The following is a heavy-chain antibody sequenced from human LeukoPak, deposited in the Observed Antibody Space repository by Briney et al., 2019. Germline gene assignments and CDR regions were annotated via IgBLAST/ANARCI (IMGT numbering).Heavy chain of an antibody. CDR1: GGSFSGYY. Sequence: SETLSLTCAVHGGSFSGYYWSWIRQPPGKGLEWIGEINHSGGTNYNPSLKSRVTISVDTSKNQFSLKLSSVTAADTAVYYCARGCSGGSCYYYYYGMDVWGQGTTVTVSS. CDR3: ARGCSGGSCYYYYYGMDV. CDR2: INHSGGT. J-gene: IGHJ6*02. V-gene: IGHV4-34*01. D-gene: IGHD2-15*01.